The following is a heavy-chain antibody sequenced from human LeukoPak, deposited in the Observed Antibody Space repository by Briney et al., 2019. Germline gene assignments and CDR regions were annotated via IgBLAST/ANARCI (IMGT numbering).Heavy chain of an antibody. Sequence: ASVKVSCKASGYTFTAYYMHWLRQAPGQGLEWMGIINPSGTSTIYAQKFQGRVTMTRDTSTSTDYMELSSPRFEDTAVYYCARDNSVADTGWWFDPWGQGTLVTVSS. V-gene: IGHV1-46*01. CDR1: GYTFTAYY. CDR2: INPSGTST. CDR3: ARDNSVADTGWWFDP. J-gene: IGHJ5*02. D-gene: IGHD6-19*01.